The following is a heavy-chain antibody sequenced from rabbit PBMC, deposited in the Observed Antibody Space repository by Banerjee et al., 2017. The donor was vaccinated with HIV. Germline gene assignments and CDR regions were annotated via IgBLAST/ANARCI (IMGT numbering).Heavy chain of an antibody. CDR3: ARDSYYTYGYIGAFNL. CDR1: GIDFSTYG. CDR2: IYPDYGTT. J-gene: IGHJ4*01. D-gene: IGHD6-1*01. Sequence: QEQLVESGGGLVQPEGSLTLTCKASGIDFSTYGISWVRQAPGKGLEWIAYIYPDYGTTDYASWVNGRFTISLDNAQNTVFLQMTSLTAADTATYFCARDSYYTYGYIGAFNLWGQGTLVTVS. V-gene: IGHV1S47*01.